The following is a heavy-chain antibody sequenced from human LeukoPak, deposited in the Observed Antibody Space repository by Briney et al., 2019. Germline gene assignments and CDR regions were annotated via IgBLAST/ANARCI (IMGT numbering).Heavy chain of an antibody. D-gene: IGHD2-8*02. V-gene: IGHV4-59*01. J-gene: IGHJ3*02. Sequence: PSETLSLTCTVSGGSISSYYWSWIRQPPGKGLEWIGYIYYSGSTNYNPSLKSRVTISVDTSKSQFSLKLSSVTAADTAVYYCARDQSWTTGFDIWGQGTMVTVSS. CDR1: GGSISSYY. CDR3: ARDQSWTTGFDI. CDR2: IYYSGST.